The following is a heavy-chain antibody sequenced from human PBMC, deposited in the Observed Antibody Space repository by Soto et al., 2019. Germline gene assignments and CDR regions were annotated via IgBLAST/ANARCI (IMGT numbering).Heavy chain of an antibody. CDR1: GGSISIYY. J-gene: IGHJ3*02. D-gene: IGHD6-6*01. Sequence: SETLSLTCTVSGGSISIYYWSWIRHPAGKGLEWIGRIYTSGSTNYNPSLKSRVTMSVDTSKNQFSLKLSSVTAADTAVYYCAREGGAARHNAFDIWGQGTMVTVSS. CDR2: IYTSGST. V-gene: IGHV4-4*07. CDR3: AREGGAARHNAFDI.